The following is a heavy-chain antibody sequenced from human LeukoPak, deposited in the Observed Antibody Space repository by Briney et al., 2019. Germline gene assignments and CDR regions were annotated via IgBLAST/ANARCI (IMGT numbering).Heavy chain of an antibody. CDR3: ARDRSGFYSVDY. V-gene: IGHV3-30*02. D-gene: IGHD5-12*01. J-gene: IGHJ4*02. CDR1: GFTFSSYG. Sequence: GGSLRLSCAASGFTFSSYGMHWVRQAPGKGLEWVAFIRYDGSNKYYADPVKGRFTLSGDKSKTTLYLQMNSLRAEDTAVYYCARDRSGFYSVDYWGQGTLVTVSS. CDR2: IRYDGSNK.